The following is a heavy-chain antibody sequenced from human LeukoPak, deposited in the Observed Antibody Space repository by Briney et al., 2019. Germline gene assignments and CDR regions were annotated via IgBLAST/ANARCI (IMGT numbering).Heavy chain of an antibody. Sequence: GGSLRLSCEASGFPSNSFALHWVRQSPGKGLEWVALISSDGATKHYADSVKGRFTISRDNSKNTLHLQMNSLRAEDTAVYYCAKVPAAGTDWFDPWGQGTLVTVSS. D-gene: IGHD6-13*01. CDR1: GFPSNSFA. V-gene: IGHV3-30-3*01. CDR3: AKVPAAGTDWFDP. CDR2: ISSDGATK. J-gene: IGHJ5*02.